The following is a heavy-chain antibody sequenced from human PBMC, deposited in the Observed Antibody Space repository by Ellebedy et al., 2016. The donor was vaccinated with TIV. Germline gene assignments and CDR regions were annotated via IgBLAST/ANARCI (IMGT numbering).Heavy chain of an antibody. CDR2: ITGSGGST. D-gene: IGHD4-23*01. CDR3: ANARLLFDYGGSSGRDAFDI. J-gene: IGHJ3*02. CDR1: GFTFSSYA. Sequence: GESLKISCAASGFTFSSYAMSWVRRAPGKGLEWVSSITGSGGSTYYADSVKGRFTISRDNSKNTLYLQMNSLRAEDTAVYYCANARLLFDYGGSSGRDAFDIWGQGTMVTVSS. V-gene: IGHV3-23*01.